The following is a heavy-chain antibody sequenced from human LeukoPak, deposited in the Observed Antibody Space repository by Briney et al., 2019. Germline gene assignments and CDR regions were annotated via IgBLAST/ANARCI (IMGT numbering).Heavy chain of an antibody. CDR2: IYYSGST. CDR1: GGSISSSSYY. CDR3: ASRNFGYSSGWYNY. D-gene: IGHD6-19*01. V-gene: IGHV4-39*07. J-gene: IGHJ4*02. Sequence: SETLSLTCTVSGGSISSSSYYWGWIRQPPGKGLEWIGSIYYSGSTYYNPSLKSRVTISVDTSKNQFSLKLSSVTAADTAVYYCASRNFGYSSGWYNYWGQGTLVTVSS.